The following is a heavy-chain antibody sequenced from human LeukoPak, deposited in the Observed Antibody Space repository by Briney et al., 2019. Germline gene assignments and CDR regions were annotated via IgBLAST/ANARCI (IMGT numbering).Heavy chain of an antibody. CDR1: GGTFSSYA. CDR3: ARMHYYDSGGSNWFDP. Sequence: ASVKVSCKASGGTFSSYAINWVRQAPGQGLEWMGWMNPNSGNTGYAQKFQGRVTMTTNTSINTAYMELSSLRSEDTAVYYCARMHYYDSGGSNWFDPWGQGTLVTVSS. CDR2: MNPNSGNT. V-gene: IGHV1-8*02. J-gene: IGHJ5*02. D-gene: IGHD3-10*01.